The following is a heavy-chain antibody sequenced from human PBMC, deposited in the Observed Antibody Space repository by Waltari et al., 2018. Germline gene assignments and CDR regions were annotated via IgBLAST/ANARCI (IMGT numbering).Heavy chain of an antibody. CDR2: IYTSGNT. CDR3: ARDRTIYSDSSRYYADTHFFDY. J-gene: IGHJ4*02. CDR1: GDSIRSYD. Sequence: QVQLQESGPGLVKPSETLSLTCTVSGDSIRSYDWSWLRQPAGKGLEWMGRIYTSGNTNYNPSLKSRVTMSLDTSRNQFSLNVKSVTAADTAVYYCARDRTIYSDSSRYYADTHFFDYWGQGSLVTVSS. V-gene: IGHV4-4*07. D-gene: IGHD3-22*01.